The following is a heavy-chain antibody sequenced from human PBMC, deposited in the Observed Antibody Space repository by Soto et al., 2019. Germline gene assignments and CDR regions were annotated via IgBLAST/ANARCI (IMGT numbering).Heavy chain of an antibody. J-gene: IGHJ5*02. Sequence: GASVQVSCKASGYTFTGYYMHWVRQAPGQGLEWMGWINPNSGGTNYAQKFQGRVTMTRDTSISTAYMELSRLRSDDTAVYYCAREGYCSGGSCYEGSNWFDPWGQGTLVTVSS. CDR1: GYTFTGYY. CDR3: AREGYCSGGSCYEGSNWFDP. D-gene: IGHD2-15*01. V-gene: IGHV1-2*02. CDR2: INPNSGGT.